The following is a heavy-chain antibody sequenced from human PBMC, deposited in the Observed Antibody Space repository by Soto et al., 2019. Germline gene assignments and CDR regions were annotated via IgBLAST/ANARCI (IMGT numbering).Heavy chain of an antibody. V-gene: IGHV1-18*01. CDR3: ARGLFTIFGVVILYNWFDP. CDR2: ISAYNGNT. D-gene: IGHD3-3*01. J-gene: IGHJ5*02. Sequence: ASVKVSCKASGYTFTSYGISWVRQAPGQGLEWMGWISAYNGNTNYAQKLQGRVTMTTDISTSTAYMELRSLRSDDTAVYYCARGLFTIFGVVILYNWFDPWGQGTLVTVSS. CDR1: GYTFTSYG.